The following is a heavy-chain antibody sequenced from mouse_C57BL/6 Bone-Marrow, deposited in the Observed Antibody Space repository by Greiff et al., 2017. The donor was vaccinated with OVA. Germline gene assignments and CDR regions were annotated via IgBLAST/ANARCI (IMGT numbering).Heavy chain of an antibody. CDR2: IYPRSGNT. CDR1: GYTFTSYG. D-gene: IGHD1-1*01. J-gene: IGHJ1*03. Sequence: VQLQQSGAELARPGASVKLSCKASGYTFTSYGISWVKQSTGQGLEWIGEIYPRSGNTYYNEKFKGKATLTADKSSSTAYMELRSLTSEDSAVYFCNYYYGSSRGNFDVWGTGTTVTVSS. CDR3: NYYYGSSRGNFDV. V-gene: IGHV1-81*01.